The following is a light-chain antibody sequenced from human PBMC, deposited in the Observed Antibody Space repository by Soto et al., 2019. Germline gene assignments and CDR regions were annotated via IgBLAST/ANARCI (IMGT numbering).Light chain of an antibody. CDR3: SSYAGSNNYVL. CDR2: EVS. CDR1: SSDVGGYNY. Sequence: QSALTQPPSAAGSPGQSVTLSCTGTSSDVGGYNYVSWYQQHPGKAPKLMIYEVSKRPSGVPDRFSGSKSGNTASLTVSGLQAEDEADYYCSSYAGSNNYVLFGGGTKVTVL. J-gene: IGLJ2*01. V-gene: IGLV2-8*01.